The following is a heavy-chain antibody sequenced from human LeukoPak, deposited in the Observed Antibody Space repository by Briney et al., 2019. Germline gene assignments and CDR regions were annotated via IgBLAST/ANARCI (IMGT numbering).Heavy chain of an antibody. J-gene: IGHJ4*02. V-gene: IGHV4-39*07. CDR2: IYHSGST. Sequence: SETLSLTCTVSGGSISSSSYYWGWIRQPPGKGLEWIGSIYHSGSTYYNPSLKSRVTISVDTSKNQFSLKLSSVTAADTAVYYCARAPGELLFRDSYYFDYWGQGTLVTVSS. CDR1: GGSISSSSYY. D-gene: IGHD3-10*01. CDR3: ARAPGELLFRDSYYFDY.